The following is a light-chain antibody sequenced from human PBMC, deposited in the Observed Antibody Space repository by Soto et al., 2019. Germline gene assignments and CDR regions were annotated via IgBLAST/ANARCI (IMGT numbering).Light chain of an antibody. CDR3: LLHYGSAQV. CDR2: SKS. Sequence: QAVVTQEHSLTVSPGGTVTLTCAYSTGAVTSDYYPTWVQQKPGQAPRTLIYSKSDKHSWTPARFSGSLLGGKAALTLSGVQPEDESEYYCLLHYGSAQVFGGGTKLTVL. CDR1: TGAVTSDYY. V-gene: IGLV7-43*01. J-gene: IGLJ3*02.